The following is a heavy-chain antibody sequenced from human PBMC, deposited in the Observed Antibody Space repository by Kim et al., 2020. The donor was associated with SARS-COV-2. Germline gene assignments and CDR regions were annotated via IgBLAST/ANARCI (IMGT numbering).Heavy chain of an antibody. CDR3: ARAGAYYYGSGSY. J-gene: IGHJ4*02. V-gene: IGHV3-11*01. Sequence: YYADSVKVRVTISRDNAKSSLYLQMTSLRAEDTAVYYCARAGAYYYGSGSYWGQGTLVTAS. D-gene: IGHD3-10*01.